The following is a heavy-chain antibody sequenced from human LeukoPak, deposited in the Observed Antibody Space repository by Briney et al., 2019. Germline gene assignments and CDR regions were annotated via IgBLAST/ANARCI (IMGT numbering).Heavy chain of an antibody. Sequence: GGSLRLSCAASGFTFSNYAMNWVRQAPGKGLEGVSAINDSGGSTYYADSVKGRFTISRDNSKNTLYLQMNSLRAEDTAVYYCAKPAISSRGWYYDYWGQGTLVTVSS. J-gene: IGHJ4*02. CDR3: AKPAISSRGWYYDY. V-gene: IGHV3-23*01. CDR2: INDSGGST. D-gene: IGHD6-19*01. CDR1: GFTFSNYA.